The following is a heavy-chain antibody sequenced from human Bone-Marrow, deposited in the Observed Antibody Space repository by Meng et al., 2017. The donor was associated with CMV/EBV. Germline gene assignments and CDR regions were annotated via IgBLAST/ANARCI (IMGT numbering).Heavy chain of an antibody. CDR3: AREGGYGDIDY. CDR1: GGSISTYY. Sequence: SETLSFTCTVSGGSISTYYWSWIRQPPGRALEWIGYIYYTGNTKYNPSLESRVTITVDTSKNQFSLRLSSVTAADTAVYYCAREGGYGDIDYWGQGTLVTVSS. D-gene: IGHD4-17*01. J-gene: IGHJ4*02. V-gene: IGHV4-59*01. CDR2: IYYTGNT.